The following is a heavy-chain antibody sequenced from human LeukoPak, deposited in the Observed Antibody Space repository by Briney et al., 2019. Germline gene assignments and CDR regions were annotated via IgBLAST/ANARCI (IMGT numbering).Heavy chain of an antibody. D-gene: IGHD3-22*01. J-gene: IGHJ4*02. Sequence: PGGSLRLSCAASGFTFSNAWMSWVRQAPGKGLEWVSSISSSSSYIYYADSVKGRFTISRDNAKNSLYLQMNSLRAEDTAVYYCARFNLYYDSSGYYRVFDYWGQGTLVTVSS. CDR1: GFTFSNAW. CDR3: ARFNLYYDSSGYYRVFDY. CDR2: ISSSSSYI. V-gene: IGHV3-21*01.